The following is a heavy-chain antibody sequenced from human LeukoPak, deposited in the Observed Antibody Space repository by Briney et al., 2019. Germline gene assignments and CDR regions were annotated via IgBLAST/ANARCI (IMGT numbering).Heavy chain of an antibody. CDR3: SRSQFDY. CDR1: GFPFSSYW. V-gene: IGHV3-74*03. J-gene: IGHJ4*02. CDR2: ISGDGTIK. Sequence: PGGPLRLSCQPSGFPFSSYWMLWFRQAPGKGLVWFALISGDGTIKTYAGFVRGRFTIYRNHTKNILYLQMKSLRVEDTAIYFCSRSQFDYWGQGVLVTVSS.